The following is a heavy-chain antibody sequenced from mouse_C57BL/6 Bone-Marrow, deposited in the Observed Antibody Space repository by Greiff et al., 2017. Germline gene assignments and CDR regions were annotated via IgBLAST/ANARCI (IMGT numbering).Heavy chain of an antibody. CDR1: GYTFTDYN. CDR3: SKDYSNYVGY. Sequence: EVKLMESGPELVKPGASVKMSCKASGYTFTDYNMHWVKQSHGKSLEWIGYINPNNGGTSYNQKFKGKATLTVNKSSSTAYMELRSLTSEDSAVYYCSKDYSNYVGYWGQGTTLTVSS. V-gene: IGHV1-22*01. D-gene: IGHD2-5*01. CDR2: INPNNGGT. J-gene: IGHJ2*01.